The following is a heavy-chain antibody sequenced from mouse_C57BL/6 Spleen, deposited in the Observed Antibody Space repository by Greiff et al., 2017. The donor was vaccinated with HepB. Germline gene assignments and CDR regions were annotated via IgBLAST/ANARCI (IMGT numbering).Heavy chain of an antibody. Sequence: VQLQQSGAELARPGASVKLSCKASGYTFTSYGISWVKQRTGQGLEWIGEIYPRSGNTYYNEKFKGKATLTADKSSSKAYMDLRSLTSEDSAVYFCARNDYDEWYFDVWGTGTTVTVSS. D-gene: IGHD2-4*01. CDR1: GYTFTSYG. CDR2: IYPRSGNT. J-gene: IGHJ1*03. CDR3: ARNDYDEWYFDV. V-gene: IGHV1-81*01.